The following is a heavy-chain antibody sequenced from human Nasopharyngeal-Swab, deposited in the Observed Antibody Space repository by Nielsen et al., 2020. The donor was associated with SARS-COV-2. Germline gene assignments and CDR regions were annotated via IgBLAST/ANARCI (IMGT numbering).Heavy chain of an antibody. Sequence: SDTLSLTCTVSAGSISSGDYYWNWIRQPPGKGLEWIGNIYYSGSTSYNPSLKSRVTISRDTSRNQFSLKLSPVTAADAAVYYCVRDRGSGNNYFDYWGQGTLVTVSS. V-gene: IGHV4-30-4*02. CDR1: AGSISSGDYY. CDR3: VRDRGSGNNYFDY. CDR2: IYYSGST. J-gene: IGHJ4*02. D-gene: IGHD3-10*01.